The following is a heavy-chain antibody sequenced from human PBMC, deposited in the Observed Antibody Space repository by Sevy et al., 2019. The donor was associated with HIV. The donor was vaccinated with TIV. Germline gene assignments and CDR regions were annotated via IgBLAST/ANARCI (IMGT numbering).Heavy chain of an antibody. CDR1: GFTFSSYD. V-gene: IGHV3-30-3*01. CDR3: ARTEGDGYNPYYYYYGMDV. Sequence: GGSLRLSCAASGFTFSSYDMHWVRQAPGKGLEWVAVISYDGSNKYYADSVKGRFTISRDNSKNTLYLQMNSLRAEDTAVYYCARTEGDGYNPYYYYYGMDVWGQGTTVTVSS. J-gene: IGHJ6*02. CDR2: ISYDGSNK. D-gene: IGHD5-12*01.